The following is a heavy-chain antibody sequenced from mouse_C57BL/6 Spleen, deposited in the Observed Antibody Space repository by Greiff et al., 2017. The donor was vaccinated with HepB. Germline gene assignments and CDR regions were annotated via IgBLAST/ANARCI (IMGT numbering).Heavy chain of an antibody. Sequence: VQLQQSGPELVKPGASVKISCKASGYSFTGYYMNWVKQSPEKSLEWIGEINPSTGGTTYNQKFKAKATLTVDKSSSTAYMQLKSLTSEDSAVYYCARRAYYSDHWGQGTLVTVSA. CDR3: ARRAYYSDH. CDR1: GYSFTGYY. J-gene: IGHJ3*01. V-gene: IGHV1-42*01. D-gene: IGHD2-12*01. CDR2: INPSTGGT.